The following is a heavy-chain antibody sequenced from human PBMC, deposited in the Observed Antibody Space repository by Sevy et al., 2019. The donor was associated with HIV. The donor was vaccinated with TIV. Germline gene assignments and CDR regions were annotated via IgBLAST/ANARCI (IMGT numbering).Heavy chain of an antibody. CDR1: GFTFSSYA. D-gene: IGHD2-2*01. CDR3: AREGGYCSSTSCYPLYYFDY. CDR2: ISYDGSNK. J-gene: IGHJ4*02. V-gene: IGHV3-30-3*01. Sequence: GGSLRLSCAASGFTFSSYAMHWVRQAPGKGLEWVAVISYDGSNKYYADPVKGRFTISRDNSKNTLYLQMNSLRAEDTAVYYCAREGGYCSSTSCYPLYYFDYWGQGTLVTVSS.